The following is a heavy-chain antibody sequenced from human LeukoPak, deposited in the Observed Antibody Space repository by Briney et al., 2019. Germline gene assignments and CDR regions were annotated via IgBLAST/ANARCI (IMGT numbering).Heavy chain of an antibody. Sequence: GGSLRLSCAASGFTFSSYSMNWVRQAPGKGLEWVSFISSGSSTIYYADSVKGRFTISRDNAKNSLYLQMNSLRAEDTAVYYCARDRGGSYSAIDYWGQGTLVTVSP. D-gene: IGHD1-26*01. J-gene: IGHJ4*02. CDR2: ISSGSSTI. CDR1: GFTFSSYS. V-gene: IGHV3-48*04. CDR3: ARDRGGSYSAIDY.